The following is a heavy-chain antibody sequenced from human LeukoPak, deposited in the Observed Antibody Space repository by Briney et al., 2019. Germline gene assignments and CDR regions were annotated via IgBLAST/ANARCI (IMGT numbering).Heavy chain of an antibody. V-gene: IGHV5-51*01. Sequence: GESLKISCKGSGYSFTSYWIGWVRQMPGKGLEWMGIIYPGDSDTRYSPSFQGQVTISADKSISTAYLQWSSLKASDTAMYYCARRGVTTVFFDAFDIWGQGTMVTVSS. D-gene: IGHD4-17*01. CDR3: ARRGVTTVFFDAFDI. CDR1: GYSFTSYW. CDR2: IYPGDSDT. J-gene: IGHJ3*02.